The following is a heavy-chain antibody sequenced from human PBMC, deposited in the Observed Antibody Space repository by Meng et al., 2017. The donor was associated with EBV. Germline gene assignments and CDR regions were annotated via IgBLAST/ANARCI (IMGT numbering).Heavy chain of an antibody. V-gene: IGHV4-34*01. CDR3: ARGRWLQPGSYFDY. CDR2: INHSGST. CDR1: GGSFSGYY. Sequence: LLRWVAGLLKPAAPLSLAFAFYGGSFSGYYWSWIRQPPGKGLEWIGEINHSGSTNYNPSLKSRVTISVDTSKNQFSLKLSSVTAADTAVYYCARGRWLQPGSYFDYWGQGTLVTVSS. J-gene: IGHJ4*02. D-gene: IGHD5-24*01.